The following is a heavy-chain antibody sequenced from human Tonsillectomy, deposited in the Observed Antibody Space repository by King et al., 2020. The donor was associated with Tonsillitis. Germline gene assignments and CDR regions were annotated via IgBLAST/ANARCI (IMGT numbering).Heavy chain of an antibody. J-gene: IGHJ4*02. CDR1: GGSISSYY. CDR3: ARAVGYNFGTWHYFDY. D-gene: IGHD5-24*01. V-gene: IGHV4-59*01. CDR2: IYYSGST. Sequence: VQLQESGPGLVKSSETLSLTCTVSGGSISSYYWNWIRQPPGEGLEWIGYIYYSGSTNYNPSLKSRVTISVETSKKQFSLTVGSVTAADTAVYYCARAVGYNFGTWHYFDYWGQGTLVTVSS.